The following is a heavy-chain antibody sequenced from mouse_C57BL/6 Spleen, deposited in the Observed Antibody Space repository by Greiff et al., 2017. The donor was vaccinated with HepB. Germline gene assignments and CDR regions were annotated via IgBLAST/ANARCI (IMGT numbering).Heavy chain of an antibody. Sequence: EVQLVESGGGLVKPGGSLKLSCAASGFTFSSYAMSWVRQTPEKRLEWVATISDGGSYTYYPDNVKGRFTISRDNAKNNLYLQMSHLKSEDTAMYYCARVNYYGSSHYAMDYWGQGTSVTVSS. V-gene: IGHV5-4*01. CDR1: GFTFSSYA. D-gene: IGHD1-1*01. CDR2: ISDGGSYT. J-gene: IGHJ4*01. CDR3: ARVNYYGSSHYAMDY.